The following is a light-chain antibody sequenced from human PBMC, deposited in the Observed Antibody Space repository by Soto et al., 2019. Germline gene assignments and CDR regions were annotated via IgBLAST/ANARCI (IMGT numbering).Light chain of an antibody. CDR2: DVT. CDR1: SSDVGGYNF. J-gene: IGLJ3*02. V-gene: IGLV2-11*01. CDR3: TSWDDSLNAWV. Sequence: QSALTQPRSVSGSPGQSVTISCTGTSSDVGGYNFVSWYQQLPGKAPKLMIYDVTKRPSGVPDRFSGSKSGNTASLTISGLQAEDEADYYCTSWDDSLNAWVFGGGTQLTVL.